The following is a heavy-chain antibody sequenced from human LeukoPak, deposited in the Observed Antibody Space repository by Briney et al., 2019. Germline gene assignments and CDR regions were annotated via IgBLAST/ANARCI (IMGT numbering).Heavy chain of an antibody. CDR3: ASLFYYDSSGYSYYFDY. CDR2: IYYSGST. Sequence: SETLSLTCTVSGASMSTYYWSWIRQPPGKGLELVGYIYYSGSTNYNPSLKSRVTISVDTSKSQFSLKLSSVTAADTAVYYCASLFYYDSSGYSYYFDYWGQGTLVTVSS. V-gene: IGHV4-59*01. J-gene: IGHJ4*02. D-gene: IGHD3-22*01. CDR1: GASMSTYY.